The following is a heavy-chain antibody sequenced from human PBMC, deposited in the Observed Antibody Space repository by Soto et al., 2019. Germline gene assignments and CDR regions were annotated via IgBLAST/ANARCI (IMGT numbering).Heavy chain of an antibody. CDR1: GFTVSGNY. CDR3: ARERGGYSYGAIDY. D-gene: IGHD5-18*01. CDR2: IYSGGST. V-gene: IGHV3-66*01. Sequence: EVQLVESGGGLVQPGGSLRLSCAASGFTVSGNYMNWVRQAPGKGLEWVSVIYSGGSTYYADSVRGRFTISRDNSKNTLKLQMNTLRAEDTAVYYCARERGGYSYGAIDYWGQGTLVTVSS. J-gene: IGHJ4*02.